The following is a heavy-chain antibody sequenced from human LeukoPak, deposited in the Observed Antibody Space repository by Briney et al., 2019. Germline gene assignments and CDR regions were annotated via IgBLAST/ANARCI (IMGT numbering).Heavy chain of an antibody. CDR2: ISGSGGST. Sequence: GGSLRLSCAVSGITLSNYGMSWVRQAPGKGLEWVSAISGSGGSTYYADSVKGRFTISRDNSKNTLYLQMNSLRAEDTAVYYCAKEGPRLLAPGDYWGQGTLVTVSS. D-gene: IGHD3-3*02. J-gene: IGHJ4*02. CDR1: GITLSNYG. V-gene: IGHV3-23*01. CDR3: AKEGPRLLAPGDY.